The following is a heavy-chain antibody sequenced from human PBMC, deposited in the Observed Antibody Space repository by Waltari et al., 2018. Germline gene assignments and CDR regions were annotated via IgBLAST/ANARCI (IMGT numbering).Heavy chain of an antibody. V-gene: IGHV4-59*01. CDR2: IYSSGSP. CDR3: ARVLRSAWGVWFDP. CDR1: GGSISSSS. Sequence: QVQLQESGPGLVKPSETLSLTCTVSGGSISSSSWSWIRQPPGKGLEWIGYIYSSGSPNYNPSRKSRVTISVDTSKNQFSRKLNSVTAADTAVYYCARVLRSAWGVWFDPWGPGTLVIVSS. J-gene: IGHJ5*02. D-gene: IGHD3-16*01.